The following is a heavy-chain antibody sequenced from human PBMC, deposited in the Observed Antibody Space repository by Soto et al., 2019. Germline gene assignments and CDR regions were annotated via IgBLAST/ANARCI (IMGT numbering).Heavy chain of an antibody. CDR2: IKSKNDGGTT. Sequence: GGSLRLSCAVSGVTLTNVWMNWVRQAPGKGPEWVGRIKSKNDGGTTDYAAPVKGRFTISRDDSENTLYLQMNSLKTEDTAVYYCSHGYYQYFDSWGQGTLVTVSS. D-gene: IGHD5-18*01. CDR3: SHGYYQYFDS. V-gene: IGHV3-15*07. J-gene: IGHJ4*02. CDR1: GVTLTNVW.